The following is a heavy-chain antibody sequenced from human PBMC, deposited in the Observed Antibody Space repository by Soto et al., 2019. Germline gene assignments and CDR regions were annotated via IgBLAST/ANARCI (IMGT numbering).Heavy chain of an antibody. D-gene: IGHD4-17*01. CDR3: AREISGAAGTTDYFDY. V-gene: IGHV4-31*03. CDR2: VYYTGST. Sequence: QVQLQESGPGLVKPSQTLSLTCTVSGGSVSSDRYYWCWVRQLPGKGLDWIGRVYYTGSTFCDSSLKRRVTISLDTSKNQFSLKMTSVTAADTAVYYCAREISGAAGTTDYFDYWGQGALVTVSS. CDR1: GGSVSSDRYY. J-gene: IGHJ4*02.